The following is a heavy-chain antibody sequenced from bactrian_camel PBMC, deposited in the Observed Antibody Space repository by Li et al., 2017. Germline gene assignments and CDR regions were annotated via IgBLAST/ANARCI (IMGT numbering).Heavy chain of an antibody. D-gene: IGHD5*01. CDR2: IYTQDGRT. CDR3: AAGSPGGVSDKSTSRVLWIGSKMVGINY. CDR1: MGTANTYY. Sequence: DVQLVESGGGSVQAGGSLRLSCASSMGTANTYYMGWFRQAPGNEREGVASIYTQDGRTAYADSVKGRFTISQGNDGNTVYLQMNSLRPEDTAMYYCAAGSPGGVSDKSTSRVLWIGSKMVGINYWGQGTQVTVS. J-gene: IGHJ4*01. V-gene: IGHV3S40*01.